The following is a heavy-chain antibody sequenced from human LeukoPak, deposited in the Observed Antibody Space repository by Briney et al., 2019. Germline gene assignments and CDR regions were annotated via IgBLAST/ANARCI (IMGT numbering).Heavy chain of an antibody. Sequence: PSETLSLTCTVSGGSVSSGSYYWSWIRQPPGKGLEWIGYIYYSGSTNYNPSLKSRVTISVDTSKNQFSLKLSSVTAADTAVHYCARVPISRYGMDVWGQGTTVTVSS. CDR3: ARVPISRYGMDV. V-gene: IGHV4-61*01. J-gene: IGHJ6*02. CDR1: GGSVSSGSYY. D-gene: IGHD3-3*01. CDR2: IYYSGST.